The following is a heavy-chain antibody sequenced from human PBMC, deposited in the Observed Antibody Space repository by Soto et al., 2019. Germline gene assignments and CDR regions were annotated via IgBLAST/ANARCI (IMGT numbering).Heavy chain of an antibody. Sequence: GESLKISCKGSGYSFTSYWISWVRQMPGKGLEWMGRIDPSDSYTNYSPSFQGHVTISADKSISTSYLQWSSLNASDTAMYYCARHIPIFRVVQAPSYYYYGLAVGTQGKSVAVSS. CDR3: ARHIPIFRVVQAPSYYYYGLAV. CDR1: GYSFTSYW. V-gene: IGHV5-10-1*01. J-gene: IGHJ6*02. D-gene: IGHD3-3*02. CDR2: IDPSDSYT.